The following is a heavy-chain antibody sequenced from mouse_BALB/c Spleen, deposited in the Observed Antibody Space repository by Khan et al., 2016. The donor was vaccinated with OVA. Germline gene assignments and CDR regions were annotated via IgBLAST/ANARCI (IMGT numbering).Heavy chain of an antibody. CDR1: GFTFSTYG. D-gene: IGHD1-1*01. CDR3: ARLAYYYDSEGFAY. J-gene: IGHJ3*01. V-gene: IGHV5-6*01. CDR2: ISSGGSYT. Sequence: EVELVESGGDLVKPEGSLKLSCAASGFTFSTYGMSWVRQTPDKRLEWVATISSGGSYTYYPDSVQGLFTISRDNAKNTLYLQMSSLESEDTARFYCARLAYYYDSEGFAYWGQGTLVTVSA.